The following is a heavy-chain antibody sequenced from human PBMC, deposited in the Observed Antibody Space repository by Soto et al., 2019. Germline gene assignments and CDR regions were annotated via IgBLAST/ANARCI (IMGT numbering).Heavy chain of an antibody. CDR1: GFTFSSYS. J-gene: IGHJ4*02. CDR2: ISSSSSTK. V-gene: IGHV3-48*01. Sequence: EVQVVESGGGLVQPGGSLRLSCAASGFTFSSYSMNWVRQAPGKGLEWVSYISSSSSTKFYADSAKGRFTISKDNARNSLYLQMNSLRAEDTDVYYCARDIDGGGQGTMVTVS. CDR3: ARDIDG. D-gene: IGHD2-15*01.